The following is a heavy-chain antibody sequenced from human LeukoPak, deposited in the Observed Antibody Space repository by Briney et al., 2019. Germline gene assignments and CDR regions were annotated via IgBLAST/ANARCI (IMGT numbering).Heavy chain of an antibody. V-gene: IGHV3-15*01. J-gene: IGHJ6*02. Sequence: GGSLRLSCAASGFTFSHAWMSWVRQAPGKGLEWVGRIRSKTDGGTTDYAAPVKGRFTISRDDSKNTLYLQMNSLKTEDTAVYYCTTGYYDITLSANYYYAMDVWGQGTTVTVSS. CDR3: TTGYYDITLSANYYYAMDV. CDR2: IRSKTDGGTT. CDR1: GFTFSHAW. D-gene: IGHD3-9*01.